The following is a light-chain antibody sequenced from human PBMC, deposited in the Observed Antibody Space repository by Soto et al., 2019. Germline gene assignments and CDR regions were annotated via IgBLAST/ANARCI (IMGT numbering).Light chain of an antibody. J-gene: IGLJ2*01. Sequence: QSALTQPPSASGSPGQSVTISCTGTSSDVGGYNYVSWYQQHPGKAPKLMIYEVSKRPSGVPDRFSGSKSGNTASLTVSGLQAEDEADYDCSSYAGSNKVFGGGTQLTVL. CDR3: SSYAGSNKV. CDR1: SSDVGGYNY. CDR2: EVS. V-gene: IGLV2-8*01.